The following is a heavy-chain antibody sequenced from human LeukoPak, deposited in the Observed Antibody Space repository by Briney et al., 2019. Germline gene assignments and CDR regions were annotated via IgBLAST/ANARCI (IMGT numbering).Heavy chain of an antibody. J-gene: IGHJ4*02. CDR2: INPNSGGT. D-gene: IGHD2-15*01. V-gene: IGHV1-2*02. CDR3: ARDDVVAAAPEGDDY. Sequence: ASVKVSCKASGYTFTGYYMHWVRQAPGQGLEWMGWINPNSGGTNYAQKFQGRVTMTRDTSISTAYMELSRLRSDDAAVYYCARDDVVAAAPEGDDYWGQGTLVTVSS. CDR1: GYTFTGYY.